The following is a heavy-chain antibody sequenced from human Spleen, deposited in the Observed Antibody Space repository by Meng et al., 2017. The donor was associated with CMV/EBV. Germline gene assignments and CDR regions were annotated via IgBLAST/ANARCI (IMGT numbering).Heavy chain of an antibody. V-gene: IGHV4-39*07. Sequence: SETLSLTCTVSGGSISSYYWSWIRQPPGKGLEWIGSIYYRGGTYYNPSLKSRVTMSVDTSMNHFSLNLSSVTAADTAVYYCARDDFTAQGDYYYYAMDVWGQGTAVTVSS. J-gene: IGHJ6*02. CDR1: GGSISSYY. CDR3: ARDDFTAQGDYYYYAMDV. CDR2: IYYRGGT. D-gene: IGHD2-21*02.